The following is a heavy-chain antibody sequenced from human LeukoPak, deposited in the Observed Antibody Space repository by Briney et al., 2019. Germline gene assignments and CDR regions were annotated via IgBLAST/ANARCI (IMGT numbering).Heavy chain of an antibody. CDR2: IYYSGTT. Sequence: PSETLSLTCTVSGGSISGSSYYWAWIRQPPGKGLEWIGSIYYSGTTYYNPSLKSRVTISVDTSKNQFSMKLTSMTAADTAVYHCAREGSRGYGGLDNWGQGTLVTVSS. V-gene: IGHV4-39*07. CDR3: AREGSRGYGGLDN. D-gene: IGHD4-23*01. CDR1: GGSISGSSYY. J-gene: IGHJ4*02.